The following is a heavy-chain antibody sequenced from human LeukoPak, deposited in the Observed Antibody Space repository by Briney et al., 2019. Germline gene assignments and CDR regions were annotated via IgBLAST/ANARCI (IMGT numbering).Heavy chain of an antibody. CDR2: INPNDGGT. V-gene: IGHV1-2*02. CDR3: VRYVSATAWRNHWFDP. Sequence: ASVKVSCKASGYTFTGNYIHWVRQAPGQGLEWMGWINPNDGGTKFAQRFQGRVTVTRDTSISTTYMELSGLRSDDTAMYYCVRYVSATAWRNHWFDPWGQGTLVTVSS. CDR1: GYTFTGNY. J-gene: IGHJ5*02. D-gene: IGHD3-16*01.